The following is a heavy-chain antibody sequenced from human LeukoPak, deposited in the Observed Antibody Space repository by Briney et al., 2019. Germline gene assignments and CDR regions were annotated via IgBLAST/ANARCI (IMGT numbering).Heavy chain of an antibody. CDR1: GFTFSSYW. V-gene: IGHV3-7*01. CDR3: ARVSAGILWWRGSAEFDY. CDR2: IKQDGSEK. D-gene: IGHD2-21*01. Sequence: GGSLRLSCAASGFTFSSYWMSWVRQAPGKGLEWVANIKQDGSEKYYVDSVKGRFTISRDNAKNSLYLQMNSLRAEDMAVYYCARVSAGILWWRGSAEFDYWGQGTLVTVSS. J-gene: IGHJ4*02.